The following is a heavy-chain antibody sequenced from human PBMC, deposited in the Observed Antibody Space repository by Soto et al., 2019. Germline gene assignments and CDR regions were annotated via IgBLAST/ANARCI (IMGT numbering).Heavy chain of an antibody. CDR3: ARTMREGLEYFDCWAYGMDV. Sequence: QVHLVQSGAEVKKPGSSVKVSCKASGGSFSNYAINWVRQAPGQGLEWMGGIIPRYVTANYAQNFQGRVTITADASAITVYRQMSSLRSEDTVVYYCARTMREGLEYFDCWAYGMDVWGQGSTVTVSS. V-gene: IGHV1-69*01. D-gene: IGHD3-9*01. CDR1: GGSFSNYA. J-gene: IGHJ6*01. CDR2: IIPRYVTA.